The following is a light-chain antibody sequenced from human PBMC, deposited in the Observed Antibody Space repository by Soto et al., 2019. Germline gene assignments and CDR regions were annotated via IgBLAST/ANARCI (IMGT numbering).Light chain of an antibody. CDR1: QAISTY. V-gene: IGKV1-27*01. CDR3: QNDCCAAWT. Sequence: DIQLTQSPSFLSASVGDRVTITCRASQAISTYLVWYQQKPGTVPKLLIFAASNLQSWVPSRFSGSGSGTDFPLTISRLKPEDGATYYCQNDCCAAWTFGEGTKVEMK. J-gene: IGKJ1*01. CDR2: AAS.